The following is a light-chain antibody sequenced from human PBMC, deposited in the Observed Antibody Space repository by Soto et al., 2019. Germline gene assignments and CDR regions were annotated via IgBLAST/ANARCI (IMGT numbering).Light chain of an antibody. Sequence: QSVLTQPASVSGSPGQSITISCTGTSSDIGHYIHVSWLQQHPGKAPKSMIYDVSNRSPGVSNRYSGSKSGNTASLTISGLQGEDEAYYYCSSSTSTGTWVFGGGTKLTVL. J-gene: IGLJ3*02. CDR2: DVS. CDR3: SSSTSTGTWV. CDR1: SSDIGHYIH. V-gene: IGLV2-14*01.